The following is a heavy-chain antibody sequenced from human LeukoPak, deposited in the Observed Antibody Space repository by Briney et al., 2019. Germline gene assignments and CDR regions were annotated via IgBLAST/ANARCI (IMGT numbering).Heavy chain of an antibody. CDR3: ARIRGYYDSNVYLAY. D-gene: IGHD3-22*01. CDR1: VYTFTSYD. J-gene: IGHJ4*02. Sequence: GASVKVSCKASVYTFTSYDINWVRQATGQGPGWMGWMNLNSGNTGYAQQFQGRVTMTRNTSISTAYMELRSLSSEDTAVYYCARIRGYYDSNVYLAYWREETVDSVPS. CDR2: MNLNSGNT. V-gene: IGHV1-8*01.